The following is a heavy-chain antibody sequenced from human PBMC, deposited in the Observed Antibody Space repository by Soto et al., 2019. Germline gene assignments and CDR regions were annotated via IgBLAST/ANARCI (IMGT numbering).Heavy chain of an antibody. J-gene: IGHJ4*02. CDR2: INSGTSTT. D-gene: IGHD6-19*01. CDR1: GFTFSSSW. Sequence: GSLRLSCAASGFTFSSSWMHWVRQAPGKGLVWVSRINSGTSTTNYADSVKGRFTNSRDNAKNTLYLQMDSLTAEDTAVYYCARGPSGWFGYDYWGQGTLVTVSS. CDR3: ARGPSGWFGYDY. V-gene: IGHV3-74*01.